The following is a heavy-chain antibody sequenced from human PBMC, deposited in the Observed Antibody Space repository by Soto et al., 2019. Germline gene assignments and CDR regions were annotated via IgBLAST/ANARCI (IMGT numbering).Heavy chain of an antibody. CDR3: AKKVRGYYGSGSYYGWFDP. Sequence: GGSLRLSCAASGFTFSSYAMSWVRQAPGKGLEWVSAISGSGGSTYYADSVKGRFTISRDNSKNTLYLQMNSLRAEDTAVYYCAKKVRGYYGSGSYYGWFDPWGQGTLVTVSS. CDR2: ISGSGGST. V-gene: IGHV3-23*01. J-gene: IGHJ5*02. D-gene: IGHD3-10*01. CDR1: GFTFSSYA.